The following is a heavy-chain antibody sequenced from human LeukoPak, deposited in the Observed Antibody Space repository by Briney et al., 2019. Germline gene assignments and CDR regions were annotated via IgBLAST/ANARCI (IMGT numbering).Heavy chain of an antibody. Sequence: NPSETLSLTCTVSGGSISSCYWSWIRQPAGKGLEWIGRIYTSGSTNYNPSLKSRVTMSVDTSKNQISLKVNSVTAADTAVYYCARESYSSSYLFGFWGQGTLVTVSS. V-gene: IGHV4-4*07. D-gene: IGHD6-6*01. J-gene: IGHJ4*02. CDR2: IYTSGST. CDR1: GGSISSCY. CDR3: ARESYSSSYLFGF.